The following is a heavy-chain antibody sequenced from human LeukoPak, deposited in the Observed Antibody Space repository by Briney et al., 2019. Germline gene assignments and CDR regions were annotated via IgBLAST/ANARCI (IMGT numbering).Heavy chain of an antibody. CDR2: INPNSGGT. CDR3: ARVGYYDSSGFFDY. V-gene: IGHV1-2*06. D-gene: IGHD3-22*01. CDR1: GYTFTGYY. Sequence: ASVKVSCKASGYTFTGYYMHWVRQTPGQGLEWMGRINPNSGGTNYAQKFQGRVTMTRDTSISTAYMELSRLRSDDTAVYYCARVGYYDSSGFFDYWGQGTLVTVSS. J-gene: IGHJ4*02.